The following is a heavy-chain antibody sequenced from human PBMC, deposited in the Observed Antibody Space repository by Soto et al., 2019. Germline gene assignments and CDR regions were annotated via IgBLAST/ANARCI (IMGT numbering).Heavy chain of an antibody. J-gene: IGHJ6*02. Sequence: SETLSLTCTVSGGSISSSSYYWGWIRQPPGKGLEWIGTIYYSGSTYYNPSLKSRVTISVDTSKNQFSLKLSSVTAADTAVYYCARSYDTSGYYYRYHGMDVWDQGTTVTVSS. V-gene: IGHV4-39*01. CDR2: IYYSGST. D-gene: IGHD3-22*01. CDR3: ARSYDTSGYYYRYHGMDV. CDR1: GGSISSSSYY.